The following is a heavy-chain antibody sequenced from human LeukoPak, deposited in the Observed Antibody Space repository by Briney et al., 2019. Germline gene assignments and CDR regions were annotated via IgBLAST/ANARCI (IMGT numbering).Heavy chain of an antibody. CDR2: ISGSSAST. Sequence: GGSLRLSCVVSGFTSSSYAMTWVRQAPGKGLEWVSGISGSSASTYYADSVKGRFTISRDNSKNTLYLQVNSLRAEDTAVYYCVKAMAYNYGAFDYWGQGTLVTVSS. CDR1: GFTSSSYA. J-gene: IGHJ4*02. V-gene: IGHV3-23*01. CDR3: VKAMAYNYGAFDY. D-gene: IGHD5-18*01.